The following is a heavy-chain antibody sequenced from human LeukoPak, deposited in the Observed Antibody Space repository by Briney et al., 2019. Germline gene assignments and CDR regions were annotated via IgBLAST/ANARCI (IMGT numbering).Heavy chain of an antibody. CDR2: IYYSGST. V-gene: IGHV4-39*07. D-gene: IGHD3-16*01. CDR1: GGSISSSSYY. J-gene: IGHJ3*02. CDR3: ARGGGAFDI. Sequence: SETLSLTCTVSGGSISSSSYYWGWIRQPPGKGLEWIGSIYYSGSTYYNPSLKSRVTISVDTSKNQFSLKLSSVTAADTAVYYCARGGGAFDIWGQGTMVTVSS.